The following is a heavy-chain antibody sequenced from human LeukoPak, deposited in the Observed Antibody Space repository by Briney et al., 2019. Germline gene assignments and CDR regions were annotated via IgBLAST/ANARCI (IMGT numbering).Heavy chain of an antibody. J-gene: IGHJ3*02. D-gene: IGHD1-26*01. Sequence: SETLSLTCTLSGGSISSYYWSWIRPPAGKGLEWIGRIYTSGSTNYNPSLKSRVTMSVDTSKNQFSLKLSAVTAADTAVYYCARGAGIVGAGYAFDIWGQGTMVTVSS. V-gene: IGHV4-4*07. CDR1: GGSISSYY. CDR2: IYTSGST. CDR3: ARGAGIVGAGYAFDI.